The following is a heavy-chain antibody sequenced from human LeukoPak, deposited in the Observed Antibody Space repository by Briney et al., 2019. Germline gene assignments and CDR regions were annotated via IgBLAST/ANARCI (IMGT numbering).Heavy chain of an antibody. CDR2: IYLSGNT. CDR3: VRRRGDMATIPDYHYYYMDV. Sequence: SGTLSLTCTVSGGSISSYSWSWIRQPPGKGLEWIAYIYLSGNTDFHPSLKSRVTISVDSSKNQFSLKLSSVTAADTAVYYCVRRRGDMATIPDYHYYYMDVWGKGTTVTVSS. V-gene: IGHV4-4*09. D-gene: IGHD5-24*01. CDR1: GGSISSYS. J-gene: IGHJ6*03.